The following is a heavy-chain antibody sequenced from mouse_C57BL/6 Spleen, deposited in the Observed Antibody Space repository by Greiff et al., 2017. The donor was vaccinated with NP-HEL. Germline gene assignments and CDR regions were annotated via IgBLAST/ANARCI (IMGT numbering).Heavy chain of an antibody. CDR1: GYAFSSYW. CDR3: AGVLRRGAMDY. D-gene: IGHD1-1*01. V-gene: IGHV1-80*01. CDR2: IYPGDGDT. Sequence: QVQLQQPGAELVKPGASVKISCKASGYAFSSYWMNWVKQRPGKGLEWIGQIYPGDGDTNYNGKFKGKATLTADKSSSTAYMQLSSLTSEDSAVYFCAGVLRRGAMDYWGQGTSVTVSS. J-gene: IGHJ4*01.